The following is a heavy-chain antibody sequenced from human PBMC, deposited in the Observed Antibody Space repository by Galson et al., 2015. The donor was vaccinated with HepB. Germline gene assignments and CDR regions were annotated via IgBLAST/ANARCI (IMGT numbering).Heavy chain of an antibody. D-gene: IGHD4-17*01. Sequence: SLRLSCAGPTSTFRDFSMNWVRQAPGKGLEWVSSISSSSSYIYYADSVKGRFTISRDNAKNSLYLQMNSLRAEDTAVYYCARDYGDYGLDYWGQGTLVTVSS. J-gene: IGHJ4*02. CDR1: TSTFRDFS. CDR3: ARDYGDYGLDY. V-gene: IGHV3-21*01. CDR2: ISSSSSYI.